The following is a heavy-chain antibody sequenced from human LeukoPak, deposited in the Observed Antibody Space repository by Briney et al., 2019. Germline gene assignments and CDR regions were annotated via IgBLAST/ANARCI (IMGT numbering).Heavy chain of an antibody. CDR2: ISSSSSTI. D-gene: IGHD3-22*01. J-gene: IGHJ4*02. Sequence: PGGSMRLSCAAYGFTFSSYSMNWVRQAPGKVLEWVSYISSSSSTIYYADSVKGRFTISRDNAKNSLYLQMNSLRDEDTAVYYCARGYYYDSSGYPDYWGQGTLVTVSS. CDR3: ARGYYYDSSGYPDY. CDR1: GFTFSSYS. V-gene: IGHV3-48*02.